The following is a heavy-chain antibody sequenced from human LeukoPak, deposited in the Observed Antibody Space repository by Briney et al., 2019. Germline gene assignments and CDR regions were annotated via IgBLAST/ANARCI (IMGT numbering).Heavy chain of an antibody. CDR3: ARNDHESSGFGY. Sequence: SETLSLTCTVSGGSISGYYWSWIRQPPGKGLEWIGYIYYSGSTYYNPSLKSRVTMSVDTSKNQFSLKLSSVTAVDAAVYYCARNDHESSGFGYWGQGTMVTVSS. D-gene: IGHD3-22*01. V-gene: IGHV4-59*04. CDR2: IYYSGST. J-gene: IGHJ4*02. CDR1: GGSISGYY.